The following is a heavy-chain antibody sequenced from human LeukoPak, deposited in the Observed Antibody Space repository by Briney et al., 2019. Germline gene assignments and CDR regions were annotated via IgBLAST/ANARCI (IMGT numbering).Heavy chain of an antibody. D-gene: IGHD3-10*01. V-gene: IGHV3-23*01. CDR1: GFTFSNAW. CDR2: ISGSGGST. CDR3: LGFGELLDY. Sequence: GGSLRLSCAASGFTFSNAWMSWVRQAPGKGLEWVSAISGSGGSTYYADSVKGRFTISRDNSKNTLYLQMNSLRAEDTAVYYCLGFGELLDYWGQGTLVTVSS. J-gene: IGHJ4*02.